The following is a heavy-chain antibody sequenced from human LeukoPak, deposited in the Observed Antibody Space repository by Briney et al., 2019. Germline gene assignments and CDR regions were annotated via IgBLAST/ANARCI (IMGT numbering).Heavy chain of an antibody. CDR2: IYSGGST. V-gene: IGHV3-66*01. CDR1: GFTVSSNY. J-gene: IGHJ6*03. CDR3: ARNHYYYYMDV. Sequence: GGSLRLSCAASGFTVSSNYMSWVRQAPGKGLEWVSVIYSGGSTYYADSVKGRFTISRDNAKNTLYLQMNSLRAEDTAVYYCARNHYYYYMDVWGKGTTVTVSS.